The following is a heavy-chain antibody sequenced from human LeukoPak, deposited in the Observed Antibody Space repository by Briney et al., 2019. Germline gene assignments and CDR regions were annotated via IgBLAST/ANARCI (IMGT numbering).Heavy chain of an antibody. CDR2: IDPADSDT. CDR1: GYSFTKFW. CDR3: ARQIGAFYDSSGYSDY. V-gene: IGHV5-51*01. Sequence: GESLKISCKGSGYSFTKFWIGWARQMPGKGLEWMGIIDPADSDTRYSPSFRGQVTISADKSRSTVYLQWSSLKASDTAMYYCARQIGAFYDSSGYSDYWGHGTLVTVSS. J-gene: IGHJ4*01. D-gene: IGHD3-22*01.